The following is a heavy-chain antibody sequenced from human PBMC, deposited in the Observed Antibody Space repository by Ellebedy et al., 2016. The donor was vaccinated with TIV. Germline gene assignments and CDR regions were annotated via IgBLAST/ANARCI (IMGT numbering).Heavy chain of an antibody. V-gene: IGHV3-7*01. Sequence: GGSLRLSCAASGFIFSSYDIHWVRQAPGKGLEWVANINEDGTKKHYVDSVRGRFTISRDYAGNSLFLQMNSLGAEDTAVYYCARAIYGASYLWGRGTLVTVSS. CDR3: ARAIYGASYL. J-gene: IGHJ2*01. CDR1: GFIFSSYD. CDR2: INEDGTKK. D-gene: IGHD4-17*01.